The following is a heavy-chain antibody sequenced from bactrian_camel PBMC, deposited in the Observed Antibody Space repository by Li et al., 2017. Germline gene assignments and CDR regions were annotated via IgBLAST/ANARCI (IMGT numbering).Heavy chain of an antibody. V-gene: IGHV3S53*01. D-gene: IGHD4*01. CDR3: AARWAYEDRWNFAGIYDY. CDR2: IYRPSGVT. CDR1: NEPHFKV. J-gene: IGHJ4*01. Sequence: HVQLVESGGGSVEVGGSLRLSCTASRNEPHFKVMAWFRRAPGKEHEAVAVIYRPSGVTNYAGTVRGRFTISRESAANTLYLQMNSLTPEDTAMYYCAARWAYEDRWNFAGIYDYWGQGTQVTVS.